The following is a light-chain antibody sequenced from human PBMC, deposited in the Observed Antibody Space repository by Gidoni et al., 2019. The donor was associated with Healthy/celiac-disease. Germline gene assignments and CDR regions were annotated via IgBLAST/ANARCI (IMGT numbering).Light chain of an antibody. V-gene: IGLV2-11*01. CDR1: SSDVVGYNY. CDR2: DVS. CDR3: CSYAGSYTFVV. J-gene: IGLJ2*01. Sequence: QSALTQPRSVSGSPGQSVTISCTGTSSDVVGYNYVSWYQQHPGKAPKLMIYDVSKRPSGVPDRFSGSKPGNTASLTISGLQAEDEADYYCCSYAGSYTFVVFGGGTKLTVL.